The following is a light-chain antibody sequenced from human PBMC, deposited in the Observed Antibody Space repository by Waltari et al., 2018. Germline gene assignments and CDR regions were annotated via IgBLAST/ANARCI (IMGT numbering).Light chain of an antibody. CDR3: QSADSMGTGV. V-gene: IGLV3-25*03. CDR2: KDT. J-gene: IGLJ2*01. Sequence: SYELTQPPPVSVSPGQTARITCPGDALPKQYAYWYQKTPSQAPVLVKSKDTERPSGIPGRFSGSRSGTTVTLTISGVQTEDEADYYCQSADSMGTGVFGGGTELTVL. CDR1: ALPKQY.